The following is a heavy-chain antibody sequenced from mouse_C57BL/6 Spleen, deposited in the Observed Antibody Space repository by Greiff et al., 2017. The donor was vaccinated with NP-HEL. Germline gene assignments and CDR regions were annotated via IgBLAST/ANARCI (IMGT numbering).Heavy chain of an antibody. V-gene: IGHV5-17*01. J-gene: IGHJ2*01. CDR1: GFTFCDYG. CDR3: ARDYYGYDVNYFDD. D-gene: IGHD2-2*01. CDR2: ISSGSSTI. Sequence: EVQLVESGGGLVKPGGSLKLSCAASGFTFCDYGMHWVRQAPEKGLEWVAYISSGSSTIYYADTVKGRFTISRDNAKNTLFLQMTSLRSEDTAMYYCARDYYGYDVNYFDDWGQGTTLTVSS.